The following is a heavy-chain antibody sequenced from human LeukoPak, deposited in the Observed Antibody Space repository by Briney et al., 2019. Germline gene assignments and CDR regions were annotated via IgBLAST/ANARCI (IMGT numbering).Heavy chain of an antibody. CDR2: INHGGST. Sequence: SETLSLTCAVYGGSFSGYYWSWIRQPPGKGLEWIGEINHGGSTNYNPSLKSRVTISVDTSKNQFSLKLSSVTAADTAVYYCARSRGYGSGAFYYYYYGMDVWGQGTTVTVSS. CDR3: ARSRGYGSGAFYYYYYGMDV. D-gene: IGHD3-10*01. V-gene: IGHV4-34*01. CDR1: GGSFSGYY. J-gene: IGHJ6*02.